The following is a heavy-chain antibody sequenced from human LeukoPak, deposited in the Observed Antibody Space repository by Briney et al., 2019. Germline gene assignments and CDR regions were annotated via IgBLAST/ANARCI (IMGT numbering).Heavy chain of an antibody. J-gene: IGHJ4*02. Sequence: GGSLRLSCAASGFSFSGYWMGWVRQAPGKGLEWVANIKHDGSEKYYVDSVKGRFTISRDNTKKSLYLQMNSLGAEDTAVYYCARAAWDSSSWYVGYFDYLGQGTLVTVSS. CDR2: IKHDGSEK. V-gene: IGHV3-7*03. D-gene: IGHD6-13*01. CDR3: ARAAWDSSSWYVGYFDY. CDR1: GFSFSGYW.